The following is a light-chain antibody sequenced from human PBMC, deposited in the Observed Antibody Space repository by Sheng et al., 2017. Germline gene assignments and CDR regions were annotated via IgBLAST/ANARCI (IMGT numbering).Light chain of an antibody. CDR2: AAT. CDR3: QQTYSTVWA. V-gene: IGKV1-39*01. CDR1: QNINNF. Sequence: DIQMTQSPSSLSASVGDRVTITCRAIQNINNFLNWYQQKPGRAPNLLIYAATSLQSGVPSRFSGSGSGTDFTLTISSLQPEDFATYYCQQTYSTVWAFGQGTKV. J-gene: IGKJ1*01.